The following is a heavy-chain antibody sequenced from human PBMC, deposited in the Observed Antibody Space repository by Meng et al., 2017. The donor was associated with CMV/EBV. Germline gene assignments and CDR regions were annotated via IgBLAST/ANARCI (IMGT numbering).Heavy chain of an antibody. Sequence: LTCAVYGGSVSGYYWSWSRQPPGKGLEWIGEINHSGSTNYNPSLKSRVTISVDTSKNQFSLKLSSVTAADTAVYYCARYGGNPGGFDYWGQGTLVTVSS. CDR1: GGSVSGYY. CDR2: INHSGST. J-gene: IGHJ4*02. D-gene: IGHD4/OR15-4a*01. CDR3: ARYGGNPGGFDY. V-gene: IGHV4-34*01.